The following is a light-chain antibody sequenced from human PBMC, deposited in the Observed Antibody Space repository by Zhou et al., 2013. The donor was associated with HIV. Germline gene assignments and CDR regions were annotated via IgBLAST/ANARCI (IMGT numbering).Light chain of an antibody. CDR3: QQSFRTPLT. CDR1: QSINKY. CDR2: AVS. J-gene: IGKJ4*01. Sequence: DIQMTQSPSSLSASVGDRVTITCRASQSINKYLNWYQQKPGKAPKVLMQAVSTLQSGVPTRFSGSGSGTDFTLTINSLQPEDFATYYCQQSFRTPLTFGGGTKVEIK. V-gene: IGKV1-39*01.